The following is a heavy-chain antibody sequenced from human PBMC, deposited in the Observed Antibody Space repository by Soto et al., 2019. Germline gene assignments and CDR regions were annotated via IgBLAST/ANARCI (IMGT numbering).Heavy chain of an antibody. J-gene: IGHJ6*02. CDR1: GGSMTSGDQY. CDR2: INHRGSL. V-gene: IGHV4-31*03. Sequence: SETLSLTCTVTGGSMTSGDQYWTWIRHRPGEGLEWFGYINHRGSLYYNPSLKSRVSMSADTSKNQFSLNLSSVTAADTAVYYCARELPQRQGRNMDVWGQGTTVTVPS. D-gene: IGHD1-1*01. CDR3: ARELPQRQGRNMDV.